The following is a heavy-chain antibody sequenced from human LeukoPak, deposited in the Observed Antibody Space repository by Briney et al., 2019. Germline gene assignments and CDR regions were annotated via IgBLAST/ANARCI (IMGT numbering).Heavy chain of an antibody. CDR3: ARDPGVGYYTAKYFQH. D-gene: IGHD3-22*01. Sequence: ASVKVSCKASGGTFSSYAISWVRQAPGQGLEWMGRIIPIFGTANYAQKFQGRVTITTDESTSTAYMELSSLRSEDTAMYYCARDPGVGYYTAKYFQHWGQGTLVTVSS. J-gene: IGHJ1*01. CDR2: IIPIFGTA. V-gene: IGHV1-69*05. CDR1: GGTFSSYA.